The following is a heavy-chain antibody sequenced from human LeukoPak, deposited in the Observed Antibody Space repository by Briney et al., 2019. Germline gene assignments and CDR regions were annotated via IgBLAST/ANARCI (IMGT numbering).Heavy chain of an antibody. D-gene: IGHD6-13*01. CDR3: AKLQQLVDFDY. CDR2: ISYDGSNK. J-gene: IGHJ4*02. Sequence: PGGSLRLSCAASGFTFSSYGMHWVRQAPGKGLEWVAVISYDGSNKYYADSVKGRFTTSRDNSKNTLYLQMNSLRAEDTAVYYCAKLQQLVDFDYWGQGTLVTVSS. V-gene: IGHV3-30*18. CDR1: GFTFSSYG.